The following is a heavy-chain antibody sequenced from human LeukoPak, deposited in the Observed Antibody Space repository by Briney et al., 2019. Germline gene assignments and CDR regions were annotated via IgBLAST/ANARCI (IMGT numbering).Heavy chain of an antibody. V-gene: IGHV3-74*01. CDR3: ARDPGVGSGYYKDDCFDI. CDR1: GFTFDRHW. CDR2: INSDGIHT. D-gene: IGHD3-22*01. Sequence: GGSLRLSCATSGFTFDRHWMHWVRQAPGKGLVWVSRINSDGIHTTYADSVKGRFTISRDNAKNTLYLEMNSLRAEDTALYYCARDPGVGSGYYKDDCFDIWGQGTMVTDSS. J-gene: IGHJ3*02.